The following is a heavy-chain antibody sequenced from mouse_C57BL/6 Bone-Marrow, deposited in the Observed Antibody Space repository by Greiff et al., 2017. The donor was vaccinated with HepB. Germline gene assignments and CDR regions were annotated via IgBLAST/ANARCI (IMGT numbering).Heavy chain of an antibody. Sequence: QVHVKQSGPGLVQPSQSLSITCTVSGFSFTSYGLHWVRQSPGKGLEWLGVIWSGGSTDYNAAFISRLSISKDNSKSQVFFKMNSLQADDTAIYYCATYDYDEKAWFAYWGQGTLVTVSA. CDR3: ATYDYDEKAWFAY. D-gene: IGHD2-4*01. CDR2: IWSGGST. V-gene: IGHV2-2*01. J-gene: IGHJ3*01. CDR1: GFSFTSYG.